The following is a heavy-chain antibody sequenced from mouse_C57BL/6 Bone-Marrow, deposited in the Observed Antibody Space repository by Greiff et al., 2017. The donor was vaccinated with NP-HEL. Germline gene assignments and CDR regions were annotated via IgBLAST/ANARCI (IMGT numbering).Heavy chain of an antibody. CDR3: ARGDYYGSSYYFDY. Sequence: VKLVESGAELARPGASVKLSCKASGYTFTSYGISWVKQRTGQGLEWIGEIYPRSGNTYYNEKFKGKATLTADKSSSTAYMELRSLTSEDSAVYVCARGDYYGSSYYFDYWGQGTTLTVSS. V-gene: IGHV1-81*01. CDR2: IYPRSGNT. CDR1: GYTFTSYG. J-gene: IGHJ2*01. D-gene: IGHD1-1*01.